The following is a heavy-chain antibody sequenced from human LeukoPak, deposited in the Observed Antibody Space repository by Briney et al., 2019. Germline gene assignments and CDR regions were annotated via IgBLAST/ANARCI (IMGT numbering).Heavy chain of an antibody. D-gene: IGHD6-19*01. Sequence: GDSLKISCKGSGYSFISYWIGWVRQMPGKGLEWMGIIYSGDSDTGYSPSFQGQVTISADKFISTAYLQWSSLKASDTAIYYCARGGLSGWYYWFDPWGQGTLVTVSS. CDR1: GYSFISYW. J-gene: IGHJ5*02. CDR3: ARGGLSGWYYWFDP. V-gene: IGHV5-51*01. CDR2: IYSGDSDT.